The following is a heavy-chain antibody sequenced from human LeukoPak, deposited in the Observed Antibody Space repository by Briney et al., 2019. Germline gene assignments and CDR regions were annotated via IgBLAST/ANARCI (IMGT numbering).Heavy chain of an antibody. J-gene: IGHJ6*02. Sequence: PGGSLRLSCAASGFIFSSEAMSWVRQAPGKGLEWVSAISVSGGSTYYADSVKGRLTISRDNSKNTLYLQMSSLRADDTAVYYCAKDPSRPAYYYYGMDVWGQGTTVTVSS. CDR3: AKDPSRPAYYYYGMDV. CDR2: ISVSGGST. CDR1: GFIFSSEA. V-gene: IGHV3-23*01.